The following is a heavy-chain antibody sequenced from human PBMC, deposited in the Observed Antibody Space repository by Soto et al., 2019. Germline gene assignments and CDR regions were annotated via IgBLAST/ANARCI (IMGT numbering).Heavy chain of an antibody. V-gene: IGHV3-48*04. Sequence: GGSLRLSCAASGFTFSSYSMNWVRQAPGKGLEWVSYISSSSSTIYYADSVKGRFTISRDNAKNSLYLQMNSLRAEDTAVYYCARAKLPYYYDSSGYYFDYWGQGTLVTVSS. D-gene: IGHD3-22*01. J-gene: IGHJ4*02. CDR3: ARAKLPYYYDSSGYYFDY. CDR1: GFTFSSYS. CDR2: ISSSSSTI.